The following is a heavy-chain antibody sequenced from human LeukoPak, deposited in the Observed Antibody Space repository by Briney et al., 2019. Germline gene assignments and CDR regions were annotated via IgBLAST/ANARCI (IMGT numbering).Heavy chain of an antibody. V-gene: IGHV5-51*01. D-gene: IGHD6-19*01. CDR2: IYPGDSDT. J-gene: IGHJ4*02. CDR1: GYSFSTYW. Sequence: GESLKISCQVSGYSFSTYWIGWVRQMPGKGLEWMGIIYPGDSDTRYSPSFQGQVIISTDNSISTAYLQWSSLKASDTAMYYCVRHSDTWYSSGWYHLDHWGQGSLVTVSS. CDR3: VRHSDTWYSSGWYHLDH.